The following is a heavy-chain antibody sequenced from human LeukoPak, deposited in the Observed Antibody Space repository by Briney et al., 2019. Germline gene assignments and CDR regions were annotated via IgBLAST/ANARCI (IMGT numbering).Heavy chain of an antibody. CDR1: VFTFSSYA. D-gene: IGHD6-19*01. J-gene: IGHJ4*02. Sequence: GGALRLSCAASVFTFSSYAMSWVRQAPGKGLEWVSAISGSGGSTYYADSVKGRFTISRDNSKNTLYLQMNSLRAEDTAVYYCAKGGEQWLVPNYFDYWGQGTLVTVSS. CDR2: ISGSGGST. CDR3: AKGGEQWLVPNYFDY. V-gene: IGHV3-23*01.